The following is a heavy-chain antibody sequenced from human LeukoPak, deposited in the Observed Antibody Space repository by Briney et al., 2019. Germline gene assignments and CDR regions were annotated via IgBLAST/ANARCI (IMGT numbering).Heavy chain of an antibody. Sequence: PSETLSLTCTVSGGSVSSGAYYWSWIRQPPGKGLEWIGYIYYSGSTNYNRSLKSRVTLSKDTSKNQFSLKLSSVTAADTAVYYCAREGGPYRPLDYSGPGTLVTVSS. V-gene: IGHV4-61*08. J-gene: IGHJ4*02. CDR2: IYYSGST. CDR1: GGSVSSGAYY. CDR3: AREGGPYRPLDY.